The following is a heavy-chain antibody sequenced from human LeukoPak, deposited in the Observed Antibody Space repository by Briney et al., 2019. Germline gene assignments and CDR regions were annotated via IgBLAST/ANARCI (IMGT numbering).Heavy chain of an antibody. Sequence: SGGSLTLSCAASGFTFSSYAMSWLRQAPGKGLEWVSAISGSGGSTYYADSVKGRFTIYRDNSKNTLYLQMNSLRADDTAIYYCTKDPNGDYIGAFDPWGQGTLVTVSS. CDR3: TKDPNGDYIGAFDP. J-gene: IGHJ5*02. CDR2: ISGSGGST. CDR1: GFTFSSYA. D-gene: IGHD4-17*01. V-gene: IGHV3-23*01.